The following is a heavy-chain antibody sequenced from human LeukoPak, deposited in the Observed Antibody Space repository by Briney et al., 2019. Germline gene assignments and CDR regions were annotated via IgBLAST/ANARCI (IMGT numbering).Heavy chain of an antibody. CDR1: GGSISSGSYY. J-gene: IGHJ6*02. D-gene: IGHD4-23*01. CDR3: AREGWAEVVNQYYYYYYGMDV. Sequence: SETLSLTCTVSGGSISSGSYYWSWIRQPAGKGLEWIGRIYTSGSTNYNPSLKSRVTMSVDTSKNQFSLKLSSVTAADTAVYYCAREGWAEVVNQYYYYYYGMDVWGQGTTVTVSS. V-gene: IGHV4-61*02. CDR2: IYTSGST.